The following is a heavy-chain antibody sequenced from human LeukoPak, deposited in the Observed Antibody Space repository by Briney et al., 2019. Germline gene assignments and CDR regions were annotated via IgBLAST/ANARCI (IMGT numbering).Heavy chain of an antibody. CDR1: GGSISSYY. D-gene: IGHD3-9*01. CDR2: IYYSGST. V-gene: IGHV4-59*01. CDR3: AREIRYFDWLNWFDP. J-gene: IGHJ5*02. Sequence: SETLSLSCTVSGGSISSYYWSWIRQPPGKGLEWIGYIYYSGSTNYNPSLKSRVTISVDTSKNQFSLKLSSVTAADTAVYYCAREIRYFDWLNWFDPWGQRTLVTVSS.